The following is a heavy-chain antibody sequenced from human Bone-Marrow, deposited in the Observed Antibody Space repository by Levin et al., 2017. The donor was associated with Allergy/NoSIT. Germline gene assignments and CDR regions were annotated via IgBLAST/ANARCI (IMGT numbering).Heavy chain of an antibody. CDR2: ISGSGGST. D-gene: IGHD6-19*01. Sequence: GGSLRLSCAASGFTFSSYAMSWVRQAPGKGLEWVSAISGSGGSTYYADSVKGRFTISRDNSKNTLYLQMNSLRAEDTAVYYCAKGEYSSGWYVSYFDYWRQGTLVTVSS. CDR1: GFTFSSYA. V-gene: IGHV3-23*01. J-gene: IGHJ4*02. CDR3: AKGEYSSGWYVSYFDY.